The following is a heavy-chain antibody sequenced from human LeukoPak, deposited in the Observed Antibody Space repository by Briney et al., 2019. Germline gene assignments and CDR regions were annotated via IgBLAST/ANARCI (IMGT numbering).Heavy chain of an antibody. Sequence: GGSLRLSCAASGFTFSSYAMHWVRQAPGKGLEWVAVISYDGSNKYYADSVKGRFTISRDNSKNTLYLQMNSLRAEDTAVYYCARGVYSSAWYPDYWGQGTLVTVSS. CDR2: ISYDGSNK. CDR1: GFTFSSYA. V-gene: IGHV3-30-3*01. D-gene: IGHD6-19*01. CDR3: ARGVYSSAWYPDY. J-gene: IGHJ4*02.